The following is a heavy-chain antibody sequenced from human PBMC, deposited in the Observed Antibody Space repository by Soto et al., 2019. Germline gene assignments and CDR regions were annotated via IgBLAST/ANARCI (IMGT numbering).Heavy chain of an antibody. V-gene: IGHV4-4*02. CDR2: IYHSGST. D-gene: IGHD3-3*01. J-gene: IGHJ4*02. CDR3: ARGPTRIFAD. Sequence: PSETLCLTWAVFGGYISSSNWWRWVRQPPGKGLEWIGEIYHSGSTNYNPSLKSRVTISVDKSKNQFSLKLSSVTAADTAVYYCARGPTRIFADWGQGTLVTVSS. CDR1: GGYISSSNW.